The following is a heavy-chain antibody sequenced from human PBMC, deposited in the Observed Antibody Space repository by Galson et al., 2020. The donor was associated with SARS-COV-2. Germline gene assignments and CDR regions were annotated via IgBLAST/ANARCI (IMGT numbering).Heavy chain of an antibody. CDR3: ARGTRDITMIVVVMTAVSCHFDL. V-gene: IGHV4-34*01. Sequence: SQASETLSLTCAVYGGSFSDYYWSWIRQPPGRGLEWIGEVNHRGSTSYNPSLESRVRISLDASKKQFSLMLSSVTAADSGVYYCARGTRDITMIVVVMTAVSCHFDLWGQGSLVTVSS. CDR1: GGSFSDYY. D-gene: IGHD3-22*01. J-gene: IGHJ4*02. CDR2: VNHRGST.